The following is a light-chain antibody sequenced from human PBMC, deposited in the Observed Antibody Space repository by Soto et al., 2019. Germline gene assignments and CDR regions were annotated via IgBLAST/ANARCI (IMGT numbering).Light chain of an antibody. CDR2: GNS. V-gene: IGLV1-40*01. CDR3: QSYASSMSGYV. J-gene: IGLJ1*01. CDR1: SSNIGAGYD. Sequence: QSVLTQPPSVSGAPGQTVTISCTGTSSNIGAGYDVHWYQQLPGKAPKLLIYGNSNRPSGVPDRFSGSKSGTSASLAITGLQAEDEADYYCQSYASSMSGYVFGTGTKVTVL.